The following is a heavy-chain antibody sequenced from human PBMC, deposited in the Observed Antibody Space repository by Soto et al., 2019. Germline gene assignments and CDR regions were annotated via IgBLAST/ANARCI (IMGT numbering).Heavy chain of an antibody. V-gene: IGHV4-34*01. Sequence: PSETLSLTCAVYGGSFSAYYWSWIRQPPGKGLEWIGEINHSGGTSYNPSLKSRVTISVDTSKSQFSLKLSSVTAADSATYFCARGLAYDRPITVAEPFDSWGQGTLVTVSS. CDR2: INHSGGT. CDR3: ARGLAYDRPITVAEPFDS. D-gene: IGHD6-19*01. J-gene: IGHJ4*02. CDR1: GGSFSAYY.